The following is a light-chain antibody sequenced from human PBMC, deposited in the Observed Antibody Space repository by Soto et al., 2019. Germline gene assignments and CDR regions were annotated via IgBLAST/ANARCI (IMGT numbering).Light chain of an antibody. J-gene: IGLJ2*01. CDR2: SNN. Sequence: QSVLTQPPSASGTPGQRVTISCSGSSSNIGSNTVNWYQQLPGTAPKLVIYSNNQRPSGVPDRFSGSKSGASVCLAISGLQSDEEADYYCVAWADSLNVYVVFRGGTKLTVL. CDR3: VAWADSLNVYVV. V-gene: IGLV1-44*01. CDR1: SSNIGSNT.